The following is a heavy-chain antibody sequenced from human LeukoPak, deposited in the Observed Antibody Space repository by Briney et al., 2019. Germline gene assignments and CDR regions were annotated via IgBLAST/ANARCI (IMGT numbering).Heavy chain of an antibody. Sequence: GGSLRLSCAASGFTFSSNYMSWVRQAPGKGLEWVSVIYSGGSTYYADSVKGRFTISRDNSKNTLYLQMNSLRAEDTAVYYCARGPGSGYNGDYWGQGTLVTVSS. D-gene: IGHD5-24*01. CDR3: ARGPGSGYNGDY. V-gene: IGHV3-53*01. CDR2: IYSGGST. CDR1: GFTFSSNY. J-gene: IGHJ4*02.